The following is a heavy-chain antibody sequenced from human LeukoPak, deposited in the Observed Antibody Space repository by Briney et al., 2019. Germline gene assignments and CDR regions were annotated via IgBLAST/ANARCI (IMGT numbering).Heavy chain of an antibody. CDR2: MNPNSGNT. CDR1: GYTFTSYD. Sequence: ASVKVSCKASGYTFTSYDINWVRQATGQGLEWMGWMNPNSGNTGYAQKFQGRVTMTRNTSISTAYMELSSLRSEDTAVYYCARGLYYDFWSGYRFDYWGQGTLVTVSS. CDR3: ARGLYYDFWSGYRFDY. V-gene: IGHV1-8*01. D-gene: IGHD3-3*01. J-gene: IGHJ4*02.